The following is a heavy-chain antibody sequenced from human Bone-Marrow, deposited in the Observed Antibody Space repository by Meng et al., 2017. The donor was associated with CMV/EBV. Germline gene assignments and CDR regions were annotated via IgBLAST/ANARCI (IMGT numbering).Heavy chain of an antibody. CDR2: ISAYNGNT. J-gene: IGHJ6*02. CDR3: ARDGGADYYYYYGMDV. V-gene: IGHV1-18*01. D-gene: IGHD1-26*01. Sequence: ASVKVSCKGSGYSFTSYGISWVRQAPGQGLEWMGWISAYNGNTNYAQKLQGRVTMTTDTSTSTAYMELRSLRADDTAVYYCARDGGADYYYYYGMDVWGQGTTVPVSS. CDR1: GYSFTSYG.